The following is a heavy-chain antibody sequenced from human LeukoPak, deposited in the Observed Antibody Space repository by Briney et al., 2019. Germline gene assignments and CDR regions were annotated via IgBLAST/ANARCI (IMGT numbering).Heavy chain of an antibody. CDR1: GFTFSSYG. V-gene: IGHV3-30*18. CDR3: AKSRSGYCSGGSCYGYHYGMDV. J-gene: IGHJ6*02. Sequence: GRSLRLSCAASGFTFSSYGMHWVRQAPGKGLEWVAVIPYDGSNKYYADSVKGRFTISRDNSKNTLYLQMNSLRAEDTAVYYCAKSRSGYCSGGSCYGYHYGMDVWGQGTTVTVSS. D-gene: IGHD2-15*01. CDR2: IPYDGSNK.